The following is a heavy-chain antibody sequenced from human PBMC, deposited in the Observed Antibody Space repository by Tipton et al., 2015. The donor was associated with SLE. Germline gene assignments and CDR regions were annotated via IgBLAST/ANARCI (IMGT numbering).Heavy chain of an antibody. V-gene: IGHV3-21*03. CDR2: ISSSSSYI. CDR3: ARASGYYDSLDYAFDI. Sequence: SLRLSCAASGFTFSSYSMNWVRQAPGKGLEWVSSISSSSSYIYYADSVKGRFTISRDNAKNSLYLQMNSLRAEDTAVYYCARASGYYDSLDYAFDIWGQGTMVTVSS. CDR1: GFTFSSYS. D-gene: IGHD3-22*01. J-gene: IGHJ3*02.